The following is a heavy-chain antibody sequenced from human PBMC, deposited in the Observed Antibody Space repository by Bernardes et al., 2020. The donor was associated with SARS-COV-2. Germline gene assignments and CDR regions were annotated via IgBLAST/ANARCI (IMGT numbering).Heavy chain of an antibody. CDR1: GFSFSDHY. V-gene: IGHV3-72*01. CDR2: IRNRVSNYST. J-gene: IGHJ6*02. CDR3: AREVPKYRDSSGYAHYYYAMDV. D-gene: IGHD3-22*01. Sequence: GGSLRLSCAASGFSFSDHYMDWVRQAPGKGLEWVGRIRNRVSNYSTKYAASVQGRFTILRDDSRKSLYLQMNSLKSDDTAVYYCAREVPKYRDSSGYAHYYYAMDVWGQGTTVTVSS.